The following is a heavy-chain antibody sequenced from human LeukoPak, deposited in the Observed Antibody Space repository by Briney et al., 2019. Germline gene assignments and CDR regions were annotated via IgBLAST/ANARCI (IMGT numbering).Heavy chain of an antibody. Sequence: GGSLRLSCAASGFTFSSYWMSWVRQAPGKGLEWVANIKQDGSEKHYVDSVKGRFTISRDNAKNSLYLQMNSLRAEDTAVYYCARDAGLNWNYETGFDYWGQGTLVTVSS. CDR1: GFTFSSYW. CDR2: IKQDGSEK. V-gene: IGHV3-7*01. CDR3: ARDAGLNWNYETGFDY. J-gene: IGHJ4*02. D-gene: IGHD1-7*01.